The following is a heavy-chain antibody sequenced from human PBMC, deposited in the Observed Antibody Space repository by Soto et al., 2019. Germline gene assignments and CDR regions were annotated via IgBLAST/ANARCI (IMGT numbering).Heavy chain of an antibody. Sequence: EVLLVESGGGLVQPGGSLRLSCAASGFTFSNYWMRWVRQAPGKGPEWVANINKDGSEKYYVDSVEGRFTISRDSAKNSLYLQINSLRAEDTATYYCTRNEVWGQGTLVTVSS. CDR3: TRNEV. V-gene: IGHV3-7*01. CDR2: INKDGSEK. CDR1: GFTFSNYW. J-gene: IGHJ4*02.